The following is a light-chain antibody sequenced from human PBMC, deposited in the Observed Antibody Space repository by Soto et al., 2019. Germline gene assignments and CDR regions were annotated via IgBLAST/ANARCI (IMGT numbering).Light chain of an antibody. V-gene: IGKV3-20*01. CDR3: KQYGSSPQT. CDR1: QSVSSSY. CDR2: GAS. Sequence: EIVLTQASGTLSLSPGERATLSCRGSQSVSSSYLAWYQQKPGQAPRLLIYGASSRATGIPDRFSGSGSGTDFTLTISRLEPEDFAVYYCKQYGSSPQTFGQGTKVDIK. J-gene: IGKJ1*01.